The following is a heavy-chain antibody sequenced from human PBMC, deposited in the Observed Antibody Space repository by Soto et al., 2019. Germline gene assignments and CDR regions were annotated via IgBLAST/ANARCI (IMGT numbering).Heavy chain of an antibody. CDR1: GDTFNTYT. V-gene: IGHV1-69*02. CDR3: AARYCSAATCFNPGAY. CDR2: IIPILAVT. J-gene: IGHJ4*02. Sequence: QVQLVQSGAEVKKPGSSVKVSCKVSGDTFNTYTISWVRQAPGQGLEWMGRIIPILAVTTYSRKFQGRLSITADESTSTAYMEVSSLRSEDTVIYYCAARYCSAATCFNPGAYWGQGTLVAVSS. D-gene: IGHD2-8*02.